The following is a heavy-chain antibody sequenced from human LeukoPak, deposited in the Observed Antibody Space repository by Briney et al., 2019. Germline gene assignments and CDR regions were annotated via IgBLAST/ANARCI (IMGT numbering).Heavy chain of an antibody. CDR3: ARDMGPPSPANYYYYYGMDV. Sequence: PGGSLRLSCVVSGLTFSNYWMIWVRQAPGKGLESVALVNEDGSAKYYLDSVKGRFTISRDNARNSLYLEMNSLRAEDTAVYYCARDMGPPSPANYYYYYGMDVWGQGTTVTVSS. V-gene: IGHV3-7*01. CDR2: VNEDGSAK. J-gene: IGHJ6*02. D-gene: IGHD2-2*01. CDR1: GLTFSNYW.